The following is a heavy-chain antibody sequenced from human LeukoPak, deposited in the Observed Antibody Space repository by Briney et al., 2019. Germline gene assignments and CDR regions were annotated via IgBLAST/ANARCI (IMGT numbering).Heavy chain of an antibody. CDR1: GGTFSSDA. CDR3: ARDIVVVPAVGLNYYSYGMDV. D-gene: IGHD2-2*01. J-gene: IGHJ6*04. Sequence: SVKVSCKASGGTFSSDAISWVRQAPGQGLEWMGGIIPIFGTANYAQKFQGRVTITADESTSTDYMELSGLRSEDTALYYCARDIVVVPAVGLNYYSYGMDVWGKGTPVTVSS. CDR2: IIPIFGTA. V-gene: IGHV1-69*13.